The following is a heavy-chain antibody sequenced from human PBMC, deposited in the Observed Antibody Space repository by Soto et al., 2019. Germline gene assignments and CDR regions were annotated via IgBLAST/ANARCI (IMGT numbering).Heavy chain of an antibody. J-gene: IGHJ4*02. D-gene: IGHD4-17*01. V-gene: IGHV3-23*04. CDR3: ARGYGDSDS. CDR1: GFTFSRHA. CDR2: ISNSDDST. Sequence: EVQLVESGGGLVQPGGSLRLSCTTSGFTFSRHAMTWVRQAPGRGLQWVSSISNSDDSTYYAASVKGRFTISRDISRSTLFLQMDSRRAETTAFYYCARGYGDSDSWGQGTQVTVSS.